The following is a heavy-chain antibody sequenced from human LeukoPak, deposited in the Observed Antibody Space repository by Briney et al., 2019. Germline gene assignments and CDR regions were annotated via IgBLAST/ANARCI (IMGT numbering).Heavy chain of an antibody. CDR1: VCTVTGYY. CDR2: SNPNSGNT. J-gene: IGHJ4*02. Sequence: GASVKVSCKPSVCTVTGYYMQWLRQAPGQGLEWMGWSNPNSGNTNYAQKFQGRGTMTRDTAISTAYTELSRLRSDDTAVYYCARGSITMVRGFVDYWGQGTLVTVSS. D-gene: IGHD3-10*01. V-gene: IGHV1-2*02. CDR3: ARGSITMVRGFVDY.